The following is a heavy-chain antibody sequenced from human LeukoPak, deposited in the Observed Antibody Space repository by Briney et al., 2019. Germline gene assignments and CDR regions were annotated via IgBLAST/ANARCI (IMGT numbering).Heavy chain of an antibody. V-gene: IGHV3-30-3*01. CDR2: ISYDGSNK. CDR3: ARNGRNVNWFDP. J-gene: IGHJ5*02. CDR1: GFTFSSYA. Sequence: GGSLRLSCAASGFTFSSYAMHWVRQAPGKGLEWVAVISYDGSNKYYADSVKGRFTISRDNSKNTLYLQMNSLRAEDTAVYYCARNGRNVNWFDPWGQGTLVTVSS.